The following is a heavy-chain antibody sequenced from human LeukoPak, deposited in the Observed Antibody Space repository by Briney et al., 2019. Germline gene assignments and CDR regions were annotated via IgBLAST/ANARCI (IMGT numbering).Heavy chain of an antibody. D-gene: IGHD3-10*01. V-gene: IGHV3-23*01. Sequence: GGSLRLSCAASGFTFNTYGMSWVRQTPGKGLEWVSSITSDGGSTYYAGSVKGRFTISRDNSKNMLSLQMNSLKAEDTAIYYCAKSIKTFGFGGQGILVTVSS. J-gene: IGHJ4*02. CDR1: GFTFNTYG. CDR2: ITSDGGST. CDR3: AKSIKTFGF.